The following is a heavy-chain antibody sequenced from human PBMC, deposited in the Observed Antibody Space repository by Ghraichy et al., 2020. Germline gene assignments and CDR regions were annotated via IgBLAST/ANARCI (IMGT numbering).Heavy chain of an antibody. CDR2: IGTAGDT. D-gene: IGHD6-13*01. CDR1: GFTFSSYD. V-gene: IGHV3-13*04. CDR3: ARGSSWTPLSHPYELKSDRNDAFDI. J-gene: IGHJ3*02. Sequence: ETLSLTCAASGFTFSSYDMHWVRQATGKGLEWVSAIGTAGDTYYPGSVKGRFTISRENAKNSLYLQMNSLRAGDTAVYYCARGSSWTPLSHPYELKSDRNDAFDIWGQGTMVTVSS.